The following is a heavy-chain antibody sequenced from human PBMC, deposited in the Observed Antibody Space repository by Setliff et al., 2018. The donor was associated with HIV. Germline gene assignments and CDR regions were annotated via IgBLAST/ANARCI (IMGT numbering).Heavy chain of an antibody. Sequence: GASVKVSCKATGYTFSNFGISWVRQAPGQGLEWMGWISVYNDNTKYAQKFRGRVTMTTDTSTSTAYMDLRSLRSDDTAVYYSARGSSPVDYFDYWGLGTLVTVSS. J-gene: IGHJ4*02. V-gene: IGHV1-18*01. CDR3: ARGSSPVDYFDY. CDR2: ISVYNDNT. CDR1: GYTFSNFG.